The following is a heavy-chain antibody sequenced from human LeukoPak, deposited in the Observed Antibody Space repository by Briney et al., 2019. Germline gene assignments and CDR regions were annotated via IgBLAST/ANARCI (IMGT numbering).Heavy chain of an antibody. Sequence: ASVKVSCKASGYTFTDYYMHWMRQAPGQGPEWMGCIDPNSGYTNYAEKFQGRVTMTTDTSISTAYMDLRSLTSDDTAVYYCVKLSGVHYFDYWGQGTLVTVSS. V-gene: IGHV1-2*02. CDR1: GYTFTDYY. D-gene: IGHD6-25*01. J-gene: IGHJ4*02. CDR3: VKLSGVHYFDY. CDR2: IDPNSGYT.